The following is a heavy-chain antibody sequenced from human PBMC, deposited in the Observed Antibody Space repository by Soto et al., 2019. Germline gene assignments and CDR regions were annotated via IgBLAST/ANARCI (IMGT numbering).Heavy chain of an antibody. Sequence: QVQLVQSEAEVTKPGASVKVSCKASGYTFTTYDINWVRQATGQGLEWLGWMSPNSGATGYAQKFQGRVTMTRDTSISTAYMELSNLRSEDTAMYLCARGVDAAVDVWGQGTTVTVSS. CDR1: GYTFTTYD. V-gene: IGHV1-8*01. CDR2: MSPNSGAT. J-gene: IGHJ6*02. D-gene: IGHD2-15*01. CDR3: ARGVDAAVDV.